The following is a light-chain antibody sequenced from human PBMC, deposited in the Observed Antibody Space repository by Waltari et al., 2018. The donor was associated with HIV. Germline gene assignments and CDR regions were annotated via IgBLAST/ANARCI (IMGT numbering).Light chain of an antibody. J-gene: IGLJ2*01. CDR1: SGSIASDY. V-gene: IGLV6-57*03. CDR3: QSSYSNSQV. CDR2: DHR. Sequence: NFILTQPHSVSESPGKTVTISCTRSSGSIASDYVQRYQQRLGSAPTVVIYDHRQRPSGVPDRFSGSIDSSSNSASLTISGLRSEDEADYYCQSSYSNSQVFGGGTKLTVL.